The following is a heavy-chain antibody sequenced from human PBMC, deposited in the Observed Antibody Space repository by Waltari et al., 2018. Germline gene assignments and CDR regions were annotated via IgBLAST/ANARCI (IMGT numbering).Heavy chain of an antibody. Sequence: QVQLQQSGPGLVKPSQTLSLTRVISGDSVSSNSAAWNWIRQSPSRGLEWLGRTYYRSKWYNDYAVSVKSRITVTPDTSKNQFSLQLNSVTPEDTAVYYCARGPWLRIASFRVGDAFDIWGQGTMVTVSS. CDR2: TYYRSKWYN. J-gene: IGHJ3*02. CDR1: GDSVSSNSAA. CDR3: ARGPWLRIASFRVGDAFDI. V-gene: IGHV6-1*01. D-gene: IGHD2-21*01.